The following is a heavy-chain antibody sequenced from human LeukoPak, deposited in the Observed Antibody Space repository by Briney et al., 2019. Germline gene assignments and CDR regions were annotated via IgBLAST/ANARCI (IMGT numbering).Heavy chain of an antibody. D-gene: IGHD5-24*01. V-gene: IGHV3-11*03. J-gene: IGHJ4*02. Sequence: GGSLRLSCAASGFTFSDYYMSWIRQAPGKGLEWVSYISSSSSYTNYADSVKGRFTISRDNAKNSLYLQMNSLRAEDTAVYYCAGHSADGYWGSFDYWGQGTLVTVSS. CDR1: GFTFSDYY. CDR3: AGHSADGYWGSFDY. CDR2: ISSSSSYT.